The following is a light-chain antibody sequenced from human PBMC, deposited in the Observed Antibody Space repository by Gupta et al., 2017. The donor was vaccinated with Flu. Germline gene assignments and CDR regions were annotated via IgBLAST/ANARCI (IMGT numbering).Light chain of an antibody. CDR1: SSDVGGYNY. CDR2: DVS. J-gene: IGLJ3*02. Sequence: QSALTQPRSVSGSPGQSATISCTGTSSDVGGYNYVSWYQQHPGTDPKLISNDVSKRPSGVPDRVSGSKSGNTESLTISGLQAEDDAYEDCCSSAGSYTWVFGGGTKLTVL. CDR3: CSSAGSYTWV. V-gene: IGLV2-11*01.